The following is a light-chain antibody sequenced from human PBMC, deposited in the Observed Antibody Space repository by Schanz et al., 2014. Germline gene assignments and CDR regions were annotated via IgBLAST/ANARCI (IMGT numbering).Light chain of an antibody. V-gene: IGLV8-61*01. CDR1: SASVSTSHH. CDR2: NTN. J-gene: IGLJ2*01. Sequence: QTVVTQEPSFSVSPGGTVTLTCGLNSASVSTSHHPSWYQQTPGQAPRTLIYNTNTRSSGVPDRFSGSILGSKAALTITGAQADDESDYYCVLHMGSGISLFGGGTKL. CDR3: VLHMGSGISL.